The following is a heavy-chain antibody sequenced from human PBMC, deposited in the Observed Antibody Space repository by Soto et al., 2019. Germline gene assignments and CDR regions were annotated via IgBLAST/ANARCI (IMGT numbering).Heavy chain of an antibody. Sequence: EGQVLESGGGLVQPGGSGRLSCEGSGFTVSSHAMTWIRQAPGKGPEWVSTVTADGGTYYADSVKGRFAMSRDTSENTLYLQMNSLGAEDTAAYYCAPHVSCSGGSCQYDAFAIRGQGTMVTVSS. D-gene: IGHD2-15*01. J-gene: IGHJ3*02. CDR1: GFTVSSHA. CDR2: VTADGGT. CDR3: APHVSCSGGSCQYDAFAI. V-gene: IGHV3-23*01.